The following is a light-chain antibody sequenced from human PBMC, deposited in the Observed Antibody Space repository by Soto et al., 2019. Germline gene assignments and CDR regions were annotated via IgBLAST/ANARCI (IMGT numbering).Light chain of an antibody. CDR2: GNS. V-gene: IGLV1-40*01. CDR3: QSYDSRLSGWV. J-gene: IGLJ3*02. CDR1: SSNIGAGYD. Sequence: QSVLTQPPSVSGAPGQRVTIYCTGSSSNIGAGYDVHWYQQLPGTAPKLLIYGNSNRPSGVPDRFSGSKSGTSASLAITGLQAEDEADYYCQSYDSRLSGWVFGGGTQLPVL.